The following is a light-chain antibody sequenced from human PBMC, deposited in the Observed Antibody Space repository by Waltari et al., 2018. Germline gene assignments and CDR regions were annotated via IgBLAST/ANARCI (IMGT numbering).Light chain of an antibody. CDR2: GAS. CDR3: QHYGRSPRVA. V-gene: IGKV3-20*01. CDR1: QSVSINY. Sequence: EIVLTQSPGTLSLSPGERASLSCRASQSVSINYLAWSQQKPGQAPRLLIYGASGRATDIPDRFTASGSGTDFTLTISRLEPEDFAVYYCQHYGRSPRVAFGGGTKVEIK. J-gene: IGKJ4*01.